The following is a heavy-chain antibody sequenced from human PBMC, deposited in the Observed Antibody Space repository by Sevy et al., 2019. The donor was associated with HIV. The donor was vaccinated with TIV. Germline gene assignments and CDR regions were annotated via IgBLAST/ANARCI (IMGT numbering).Heavy chain of an antibody. CDR2: IIPIFGTA. Sequence: ASVKVSCKASGVTFSSYAISWVRQAPGQGLEWMGGIIPIFGTANYAQKFQGRVTITADESTSTAYMELSSLRSEDTAVYYCARARQQLGNYYYYGMDVWGHGTTVTVSS. V-gene: IGHV1-69*13. CDR1: GVTFSSYA. CDR3: ARARQQLGNYYYYGMDV. J-gene: IGHJ6*02. D-gene: IGHD6-13*01.